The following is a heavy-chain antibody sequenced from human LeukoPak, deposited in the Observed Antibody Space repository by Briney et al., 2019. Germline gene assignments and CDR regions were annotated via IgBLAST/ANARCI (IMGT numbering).Heavy chain of an antibody. CDR3: ARRFDFWTGHYPTFDY. CDR1: GFTFSSYA. Sequence: PGRSLRLSCAASGFTFSSYAMHWVRQAPGKGLEWVAVISYDGSNKYYADSVKGRFTISRDNSKNTLFLQMNSLKAEDTAVYYCARRFDFWTGHYPTFDYWGQGTLVTVSS. V-gene: IGHV3-30*04. CDR2: ISYDGSNK. D-gene: IGHD3/OR15-3a*01. J-gene: IGHJ4*02.